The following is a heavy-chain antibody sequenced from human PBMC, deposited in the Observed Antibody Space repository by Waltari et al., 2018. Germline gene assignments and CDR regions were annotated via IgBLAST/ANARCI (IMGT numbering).Heavy chain of an antibody. CDR2: IYYSGST. Sequence: QVQLQESGPGLVKPSETLSLTCTVSGGSISSHYWSWIRQPPGKGLEWIGYIYYSGSTNYNPSLKSRVTISVDTSKNQFSLKLSSVTAADTAVYYCARGGGDGYNQGYDAFDIWGQGTMVTVSS. V-gene: IGHV4-59*11. J-gene: IGHJ3*02. CDR1: GGSISSHY. D-gene: IGHD5-12*01. CDR3: ARGGGDGYNQGYDAFDI.